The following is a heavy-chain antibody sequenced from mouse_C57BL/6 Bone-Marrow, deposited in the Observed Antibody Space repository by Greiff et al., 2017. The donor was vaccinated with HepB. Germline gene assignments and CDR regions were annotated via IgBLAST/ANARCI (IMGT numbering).Heavy chain of an antibody. J-gene: IGHJ2*01. Sequence: EVQLQQSGPELVKPGASVKIPCKASGYTFTDYNMDWVKQSHGKSLEWIGDINPNNGGTIYNQKFKGKATLTVDKSSSTAYMELRSLTSEDTAVYYCARRITTVVGPFFDYWGQGTTLTVSS. CDR2: INPNNGGT. D-gene: IGHD1-1*01. CDR1: GYTFTDYN. CDR3: ARRITTVVGPFFDY. V-gene: IGHV1-18*01.